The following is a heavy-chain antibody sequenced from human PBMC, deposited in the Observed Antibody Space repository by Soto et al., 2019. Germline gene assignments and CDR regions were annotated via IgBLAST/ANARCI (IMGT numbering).Heavy chain of an antibody. D-gene: IGHD6-13*01. J-gene: IGHJ5*02. CDR3: TRDASRDSSARGWFDP. CDR1: GFTFRSFT. Sequence: GGSRRLSFAGSGFTFRSFTMNWVRQAPGKGLEWVSTISSNSAYIYYTDALRGRFTISRDNAKNSLHLQMNSLRAEDTAVYYCTRDASRDSSARGWFDPWGPGTLVTVSS. CDR2: ISSNSAYI. V-gene: IGHV3-21*01.